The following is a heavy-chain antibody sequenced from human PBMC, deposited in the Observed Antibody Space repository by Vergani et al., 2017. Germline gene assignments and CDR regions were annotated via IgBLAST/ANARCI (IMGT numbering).Heavy chain of an antibody. J-gene: IGHJ5*02. Sequence: VQSGDEVKKPGASVKVSCKASGYTFTGYYMHWVRQAPGQGLEWMGWINPKSGGTNYAQKFQGRVTMTRDTSISTAYMELSRLRSDDTAVYYCARGRPPWSAVAGGKWFYPWGQGTLVTVSS. V-gene: IGHV1-2*02. CDR3: ARGRPPWSAVAGGKWFYP. CDR1: GYTFTGYY. D-gene: IGHD6-19*01. CDR2: INPKSGGT.